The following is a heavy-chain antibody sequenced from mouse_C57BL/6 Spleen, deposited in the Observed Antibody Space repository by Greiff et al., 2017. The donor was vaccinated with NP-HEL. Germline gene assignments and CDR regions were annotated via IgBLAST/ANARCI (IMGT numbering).Heavy chain of an antibody. Sequence: QVQLKESGAELVKPGASVKISCKASGYAFSSYWMNWVKQRPGKGLEWIGQIYPGDGDTNYNGKFKGKATLTADKSSSTAYMQLSSLTSEDSAVYSVARSDYCSSPFAYWGQRTLVTVSA. J-gene: IGHJ3*01. CDR3: ARSDYCSSPFAY. CDR1: GYAFSSYW. V-gene: IGHV1-80*01. CDR2: IYPGDGDT. D-gene: IGHD1-1*01.